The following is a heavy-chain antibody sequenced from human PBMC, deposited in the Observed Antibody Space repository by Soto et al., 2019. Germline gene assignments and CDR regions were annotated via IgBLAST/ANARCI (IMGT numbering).Heavy chain of an antibody. CDR2: VNTYNGNT. CDR3: ATGVAGIAAHVI. CDR1: GYTFTSFG. V-gene: IGHV1-18*01. D-gene: IGHD6-13*01. Sequence: ASVKVSCKASGYTFTSFGVNWVRQAPGQGLEWIGWVNTYNGNTKYSQKFQGRVTMTADTSTSTAYMEVGSLRSDDTAIYYCATGVAGIAAHVIWGQGTTVTVSS. J-gene: IGHJ4*02.